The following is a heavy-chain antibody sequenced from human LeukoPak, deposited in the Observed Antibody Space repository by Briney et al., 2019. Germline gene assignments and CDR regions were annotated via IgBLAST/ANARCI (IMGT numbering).Heavy chain of an antibody. CDR2: INHSGST. Sequence: SETLSLTCVVYGGSFSGYYWSWIRQPPGKGLEWIGEINHSGSTNYNPSLKSRVTISVDTSKNQFSLKLSSVTAADTAVYYCARGFRVIDPWGQGTLVTASS. CDR3: ARGFRVIDP. J-gene: IGHJ5*02. V-gene: IGHV4-34*01. D-gene: IGHD2-8*01. CDR1: GGSFSGYY.